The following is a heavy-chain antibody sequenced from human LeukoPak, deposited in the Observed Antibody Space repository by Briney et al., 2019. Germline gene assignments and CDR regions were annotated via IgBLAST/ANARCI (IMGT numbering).Heavy chain of an antibody. V-gene: IGHV3-66*01. Sequence: GGSLRLSCAASGFTVSSNYMSWVRQAPGKWLEWVSVIYSGGSTYYADSVKGRFTISRDNSKNTLYLQMNSLRAEDTAVYYCARVSSYYDSSGYMNAFDVWGQGTMVTVSS. CDR3: ARVSSYYDSSGYMNAFDV. CDR1: GFTVSSNY. J-gene: IGHJ3*01. D-gene: IGHD3-22*01. CDR2: IYSGGST.